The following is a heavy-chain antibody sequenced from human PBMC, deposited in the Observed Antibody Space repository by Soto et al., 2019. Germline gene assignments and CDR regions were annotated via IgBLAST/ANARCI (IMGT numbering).Heavy chain of an antibody. V-gene: IGHV1-69*13. D-gene: IGHD3-22*01. Sequence: SVKVSCKASGGTFSSYAISWVRQAPGQGLEWMGGIIPIFGTANYAQKFQGRVTITADESTSTAYMELSSLRSEDTAVYYCARGFFPGYYDSSGYYPFDYGGQGPLVTVSS. CDR3: ARGFFPGYYDSSGYYPFDY. CDR1: GGTFSSYA. J-gene: IGHJ4*02. CDR2: IIPIFGTA.